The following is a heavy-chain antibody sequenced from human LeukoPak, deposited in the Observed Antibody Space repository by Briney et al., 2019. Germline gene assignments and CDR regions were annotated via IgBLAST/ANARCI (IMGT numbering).Heavy chain of an antibody. CDR3: ARDCVYCSGGSCYPYYFDY. V-gene: IGHV1-18*04. J-gene: IGHJ4*02. D-gene: IGHD2-15*01. CDR2: ISAYNGKT. Sequence: GSSVKVSCKASGSTFTRYGISWVRRAPGHGREGRGWISAYNGKTNYAQKLHGRVTMTTDTSTSTAYKELRSLRSDDTAVYYCARDCVYCSGGSCYPYYFDYWGQGTLVTVCS. CDR1: GSTFTRYG.